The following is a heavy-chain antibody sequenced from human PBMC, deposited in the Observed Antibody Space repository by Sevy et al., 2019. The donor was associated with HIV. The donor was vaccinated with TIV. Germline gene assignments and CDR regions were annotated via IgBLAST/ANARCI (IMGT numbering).Heavy chain of an antibody. CDR1: GFTFSDYY. Sequence: GGSLRLSCAASGFTFSDYYMTWIRQAPGKGLEWVSYISSGSTYINYADCVKGRFTISRDNAKNSLYLQMNSLRAEDTAVYYCAKDSRVYSSSHFDYWGQGTLVTVSS. V-gene: IGHV3-11*06. CDR3: AKDSRVYSSSHFDY. D-gene: IGHD6-13*01. J-gene: IGHJ4*02. CDR2: ISSGSTYI.